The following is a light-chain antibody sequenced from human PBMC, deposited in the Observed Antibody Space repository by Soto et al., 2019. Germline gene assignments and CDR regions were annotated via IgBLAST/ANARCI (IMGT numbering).Light chain of an antibody. Sequence: DIKVTQSPSTLSASLGDRVTITCRASQSISTWLAWYQQKPGRAPKLLIYKASSLQSDVPSGFSGSGSGTEFTLTISSLQPDDYAPYYCQQYNAYPWTFGQGTKVDIK. J-gene: IGKJ1*01. V-gene: IGKV1-5*03. CDR1: QSISTW. CDR3: QQYNAYPWT. CDR2: KAS.